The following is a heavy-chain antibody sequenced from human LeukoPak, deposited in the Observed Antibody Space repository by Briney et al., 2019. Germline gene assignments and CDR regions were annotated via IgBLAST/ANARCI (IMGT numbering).Heavy chain of an antibody. Sequence: PSETLSLTCAVYGGSFSGYHWSWIRQPPGKGLEWIGEINHSGSTNYNPSLKSRVTISVDTSKNQFSLKLSSVTAADTAVYYCARGFYYYYGMDVWGQGTTVTVSS. CDR1: GGSFSGYH. J-gene: IGHJ6*02. CDR2: INHSGST. CDR3: ARGFYYYYGMDV. D-gene: IGHD3-22*01. V-gene: IGHV4-34*01.